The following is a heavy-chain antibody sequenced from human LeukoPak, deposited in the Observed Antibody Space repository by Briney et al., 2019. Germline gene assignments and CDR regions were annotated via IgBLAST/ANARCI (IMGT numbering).Heavy chain of an antibody. CDR3: ARPPRPYYYDSSGYSDAFDI. Sequence: GESLKISCKGSGYSFTSYWIGWVRQMPGKGLEWMGIIYPGDSDTRYSPSFQGQVTISADKSISTAYLQWSSLKASDTAMYYCARPPRPYYYDSSGYSDAFDIWGQGTMVTVSS. D-gene: IGHD3-22*01. V-gene: IGHV5-51*01. CDR2: IYPGDSDT. J-gene: IGHJ3*02. CDR1: GYSFTSYW.